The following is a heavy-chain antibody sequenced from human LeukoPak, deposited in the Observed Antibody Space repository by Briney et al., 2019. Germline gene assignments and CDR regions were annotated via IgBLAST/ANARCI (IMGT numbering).Heavy chain of an antibody. CDR1: GFTFSSYG. V-gene: IGHV3-30*18. CDR3: AKVRWDNSGWYYLDS. J-gene: IGHJ4*02. D-gene: IGHD6-19*01. CDR2: ITYDGGNE. Sequence: PGGSLRLSCAASGFTFSSYGMHWVRQAPGKGLEWVAVITYDGGNEYYTDSVKGRFTISRDNSKSTLYLQMNSLRTEDTAVYYCAKVRWDNSGWYYLDSWGQGTLVTVSS.